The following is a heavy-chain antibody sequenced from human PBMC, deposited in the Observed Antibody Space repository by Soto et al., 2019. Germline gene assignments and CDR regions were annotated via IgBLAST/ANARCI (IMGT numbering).Heavy chain of an antibody. Sequence: GGSLRLSCAASGFTFRNAGLTGVRQAPGKGLEWVGGIKGKPDGGTKDYPEPGKGRFTISSDNSKNTLYLQMNSLKTEDTAVYYCTTCGAFLRSKYYYYYYYMDVWGKGTTVTVSS. CDR3: TTCGAFLRSKYYYYYYYMDV. CDR2: IKGKPDGGTK. J-gene: IGHJ6*03. CDR1: GFTFRNAG. V-gene: IGHV3-15*01. D-gene: IGHD1-26*01.